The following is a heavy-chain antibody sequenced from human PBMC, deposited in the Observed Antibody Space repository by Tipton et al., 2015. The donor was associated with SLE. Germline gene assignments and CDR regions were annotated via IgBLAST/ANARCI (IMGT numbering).Heavy chain of an antibody. V-gene: IGHV3-15*01. J-gene: IGHJ4*02. CDR3: ARGRADYSNDYYFDY. CDR1: GFTFSNAW. CDR2: IKSKTDGGTT. D-gene: IGHD4-11*01. Sequence: SLRLSCAASGFTFSNAWMSWVRQAPGKGLEWVGRIKSKTDGGTTDYAAPVKGRFTISRDDSKNTLYLQMNSLRAEDTSVYYCARGRADYSNDYYFDYWGQGSLVTVSS.